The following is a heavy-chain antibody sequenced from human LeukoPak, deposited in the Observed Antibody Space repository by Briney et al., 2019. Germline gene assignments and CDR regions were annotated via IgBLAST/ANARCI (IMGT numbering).Heavy chain of an antibody. CDR3: ARNIGGYRKIDY. CDR2: INSDGSST. D-gene: IGHD1-26*01. V-gene: IGHV3-74*01. Sequence: PGGSLRLSCAASGFTFSSYWMHWVRQAPGKGLVWVSRINSDGSSTSYADSVKGRFTISRDNAKNTLYLQMNSLRAEDTAVYYCARNIGGYRKIDYWGQGTLVTVSS. CDR1: GFTFSSYW. J-gene: IGHJ4*02.